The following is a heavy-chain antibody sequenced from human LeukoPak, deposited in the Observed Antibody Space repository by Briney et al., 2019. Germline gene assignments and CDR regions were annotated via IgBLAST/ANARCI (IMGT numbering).Heavy chain of an antibody. Sequence: PGRSLRLSCAASGFTFSSYGMHWVRQAPGKGLEWVAVIPYDGSNKYYADSVKGRFTISRDNSKNTLYLQMNSLRAEDTAVYYCAKDLGLTRSGYYRGGANWFDPWGQGTLVTVSS. V-gene: IGHV3-30*18. D-gene: IGHD3-22*01. CDR2: IPYDGSNK. CDR1: GFTFSSYG. CDR3: AKDLGLTRSGYYRGGANWFDP. J-gene: IGHJ5*02.